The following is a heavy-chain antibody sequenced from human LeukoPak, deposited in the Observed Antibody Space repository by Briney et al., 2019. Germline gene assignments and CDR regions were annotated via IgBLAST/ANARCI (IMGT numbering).Heavy chain of an antibody. CDR1: GFTFNNYA. J-gene: IGHJ4*02. CDR2: ISYDGNKK. D-gene: IGHD2-2*01. Sequence: GGSLRLSCAASGFTFNNYAIHWVRQAPGKGLEWVAVISYDGNKKYYADSVRGRFTISRDNSNYTLFLHMNSLRAEDTAVYYCARGRGSTSSYFDYWGQGTLVTVSS. V-gene: IGHV3-30*04. CDR3: ARGRGSTSSYFDY.